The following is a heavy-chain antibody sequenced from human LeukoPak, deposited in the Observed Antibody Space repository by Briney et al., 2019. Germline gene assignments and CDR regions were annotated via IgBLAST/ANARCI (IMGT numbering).Heavy chain of an antibody. CDR1: GFTFSSYW. Sequence: GGSLRLSCAASGFTFSSYWMSWVRQAPGKGLQWVSGLSSGGRSTFYTDSVKGRFTISRDNSKNTLYLQMNSLRADDTAVYYCAKDRGVGVSNWLDPWGEGTLVTVSS. V-gene: IGHV3-23*01. CDR3: AKDRGVGVSNWLDP. J-gene: IGHJ5*02. CDR2: LSSGGRST. D-gene: IGHD3-10*01.